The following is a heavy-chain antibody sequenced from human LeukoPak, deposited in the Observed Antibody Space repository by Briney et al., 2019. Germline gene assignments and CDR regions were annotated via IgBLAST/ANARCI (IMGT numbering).Heavy chain of an antibody. Sequence: PSETLSLTCTVSGGSISSSSYYWGWIRQPPGKGLEWIGSIYYSGSTYYNPSLKSRVTISVDTSKNQFSLKLSSVTAADTAIYYCARDHGDYVLASWGQGTLVTVSS. V-gene: IGHV4-39*07. CDR3: ARDHGDYVLAS. J-gene: IGHJ5*02. CDR1: GGSISSSSYY. CDR2: IYYSGST. D-gene: IGHD2-21*01.